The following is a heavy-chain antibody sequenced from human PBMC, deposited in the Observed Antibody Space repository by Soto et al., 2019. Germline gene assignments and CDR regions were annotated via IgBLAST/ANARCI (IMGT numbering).Heavy chain of an antibody. V-gene: IGHV3-9*01. CDR2: ISWNSGSI. Sequence: GGSLRLSCAASGFTFDDYAMHWVRQAPGKGLEWVSGISWNSGSIGYADSVKGRFTISRDNAKNSLYLQMNSLRAEDTALYYCAKEAINCTNGVCYNWFDPWGQGTLVTVSS. J-gene: IGHJ5*02. CDR1: GFTFDDYA. D-gene: IGHD2-8*01. CDR3: AKEAINCTNGVCYNWFDP.